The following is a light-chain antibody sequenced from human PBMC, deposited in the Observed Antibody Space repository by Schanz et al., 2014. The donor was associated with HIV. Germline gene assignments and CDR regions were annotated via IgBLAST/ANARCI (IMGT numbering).Light chain of an antibody. J-gene: IGKJ2*01. CDR1: QSISSW. V-gene: IGKV1-33*01. Sequence: DIQMTQSPSSVSASVGDRVTITCRASQSISSWLAWYQQKPGKAPKLLIYDASNLQTGVPSRFSGSGSGTDFTFTISSLQPEDIATYYCQQYDNLPYTFGQGTKLEVK. CDR3: QQYDNLPYT. CDR2: DAS.